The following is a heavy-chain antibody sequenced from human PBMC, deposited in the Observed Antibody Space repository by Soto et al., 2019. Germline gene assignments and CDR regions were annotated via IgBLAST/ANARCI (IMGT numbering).Heavy chain of an antibody. CDR1: GFTFNNYA. Sequence: QVQLVESGGGVVQPGRSLRLSCAVSGFTFNNYAMHWVRQAPGKGLEWVAVVAYDGRNKYYADSVKGRFTISRDNSENTLHLQSNSLRREDTAVYYCARGTYKTDYCYYGMDVWGQGTTVTVSS. CDR3: ARGTYKTDYCYYGMDV. CDR2: VAYDGRNK. D-gene: IGHD1-1*01. J-gene: IGHJ6*02. V-gene: IGHV3-30*04.